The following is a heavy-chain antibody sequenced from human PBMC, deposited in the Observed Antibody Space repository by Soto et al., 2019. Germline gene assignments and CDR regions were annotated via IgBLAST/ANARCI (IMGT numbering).Heavy chain of an antibody. CDR2: IIPIFGTA. CDR3: ARWISIVVVPAAIGDGWFDP. V-gene: IGHV1-69*13. D-gene: IGHD2-2*01. Sequence: ASVKVSCKASGGTFSSYAISWVRQAPGQGLEWMGGIIPIFGTANYAQKFQGRVTITADESTSTAYMELSSLRSEDTAVYYCARWISIVVVPAAIGDGWFDPWGQGTLVTVSS. J-gene: IGHJ5*02. CDR1: GGTFSSYA.